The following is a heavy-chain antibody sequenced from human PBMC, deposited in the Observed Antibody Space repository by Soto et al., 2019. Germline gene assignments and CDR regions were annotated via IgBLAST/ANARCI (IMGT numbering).Heavy chain of an antibody. J-gene: IGHJ5*02. D-gene: IGHD1-1*01. CDR1: GYTFTSYA. Sequence: QVPLVQSGAEVKKPGASVKVSCKASGYTFTSYAMHWVRQAPGQRLEWMGWINAGNGNTQYSQNFQGRVTITTDTSANAAYMELSSLRSEDTAVYYCARGTSTLADDRGWFDPWGAGTLVTVSA. CDR3: ARGTSTLADDRGWFDP. V-gene: IGHV1-3*01. CDR2: INAGNGNT.